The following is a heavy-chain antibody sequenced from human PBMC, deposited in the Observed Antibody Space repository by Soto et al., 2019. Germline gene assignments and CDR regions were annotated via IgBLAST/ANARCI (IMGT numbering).Heavy chain of an antibody. CDR2: IYYTGLS. CDR1: GGSISSYY. V-gene: IGHV4-59*01. Sequence: QVQLQESGPGLVKPSETLSLTCTVSGGSISSYYWSWIRQPPGKGLEWIGHIYYTGLSNSNPSLNSRVTMSVDTSKNQFSLKLSSVTAADTAVYYCASHSSHWPFFDFWGQGTLVTVSS. J-gene: IGHJ4*02. CDR3: ASHSSHWPFFDF. D-gene: IGHD6-13*01.